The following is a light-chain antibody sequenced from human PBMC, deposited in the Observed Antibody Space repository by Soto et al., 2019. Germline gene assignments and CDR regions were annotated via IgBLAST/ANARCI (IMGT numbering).Light chain of an antibody. CDR1: QSINTW. J-gene: IGKJ1*01. V-gene: IGKV1-5*01. CDR3: QQYNTYSWT. CDR2: DAS. Sequence: DIQLTQSPSSLSASVGDRVTITCRASQSINTWLAWYQQKPGKAPNLLIYDASTLESGVPSRFSGSGSGTEFTLTLSSLQPDDFATYHCQQYNTYSWTFGQGTKVES.